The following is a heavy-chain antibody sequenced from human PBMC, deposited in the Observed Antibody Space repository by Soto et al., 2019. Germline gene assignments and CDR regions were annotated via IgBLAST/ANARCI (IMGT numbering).Heavy chain of an antibody. J-gene: IGHJ6*02. CDR3: ARLRNYHYARDV. D-gene: IGHD4-17*01. CDR1: GFTFSSYA. CDR2: ISSNGGSI. Sequence: EVQLVESGGSLVQPGGSLRLSCAASGFTFSSYAMHWVRQAPGKGLEYVSAISSNGGSIYYGNSVKGRFTISRDNSKNTLYLQMGSLRAEDMAVYYCARLRNYHYARDVWGQGTTVTASS. V-gene: IGHV3-64*01.